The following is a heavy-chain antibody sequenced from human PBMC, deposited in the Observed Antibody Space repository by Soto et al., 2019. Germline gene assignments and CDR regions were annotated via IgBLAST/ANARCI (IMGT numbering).Heavy chain of an antibody. CDR3: ARVYGSGYNWFDP. J-gene: IGHJ5*02. V-gene: IGHV4-31*03. Sequence: SSETLSLTCTVSGGSINSGGYYWSWIRQHPGKGLEWIGYTYYSGSTYYNPSLQSRLTISRDTPKNQFSLKLSSVTAADTAVYYCARVYGSGYNWFDPWGQGTLVTVSS. CDR1: GGSINSGGYY. D-gene: IGHD3-10*01. CDR2: TYYSGST.